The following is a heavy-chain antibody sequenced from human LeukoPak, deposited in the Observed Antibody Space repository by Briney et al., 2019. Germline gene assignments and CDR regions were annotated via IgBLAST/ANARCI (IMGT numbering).Heavy chain of an antibody. D-gene: IGHD3-10*01. J-gene: IGHJ6*04. CDR1: GFTFSDYY. V-gene: IGHV3-11*06. Sequence: PGGSLRLSCAASGFTFSDYYMSWIRQAPGKGLEWVSYISSSSSYTNYADSVKGRFTISRDNAKNSLYLQMNSLRAEDTAVYYCARGLTYYYGSGRYDYYYGMDVWGKGTTVTVSS. CDR2: ISSSSSYT. CDR3: ARGLTYYYGSGRYDYYYGMDV.